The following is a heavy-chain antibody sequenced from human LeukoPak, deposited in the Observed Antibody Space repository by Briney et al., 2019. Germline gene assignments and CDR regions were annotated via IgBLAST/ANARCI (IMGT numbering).Heavy chain of an antibody. Sequence: GGSLRLSCAASGFMFFNYAMDWVRQAPGKGLEWVSSITGSGARTWYADSVKGRFTISRDNSKNTLYLQMNSLRADDTAVYFCARRWDYFLSPNYCDVWGQGTLVTVSS. CDR2: ITGSGART. J-gene: IGHJ4*02. V-gene: IGHV3-23*01. D-gene: IGHD2-21*01. CDR3: ARRWDYFLSPNYCDV. CDR1: GFMFFNYA.